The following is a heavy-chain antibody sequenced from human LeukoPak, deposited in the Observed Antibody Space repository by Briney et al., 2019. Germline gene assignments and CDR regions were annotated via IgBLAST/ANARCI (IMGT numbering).Heavy chain of an antibody. J-gene: IGHJ4*02. Sequence: SVKVSCKASGGTFSSYAISWVRQAPGQGLEWMGGIIPIFGTANYAQKFQGRVTITADESTSTAYMELSSLRSENTAVYYCAREVVVVAAHFDYWGQGTLVTVSS. CDR1: GGTFSSYA. CDR2: IIPIFGTA. CDR3: AREVVVVAAHFDY. D-gene: IGHD2-15*01. V-gene: IGHV1-69*13.